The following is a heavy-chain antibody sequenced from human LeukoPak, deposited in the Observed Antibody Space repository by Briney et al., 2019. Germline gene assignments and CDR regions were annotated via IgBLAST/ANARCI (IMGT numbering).Heavy chain of an antibody. CDR1: GGSISSGDYY. Sequence: SETLSLTCTVSGGSISSGDYYWSWIRQPPGKGLVWIGYIYYSGNTYYNPSLKSRVTISVDTSKNQFSLKLSSVTAADTAVYYCARDSYGSGRNAFDIWGQGTVVTVSS. J-gene: IGHJ3*02. V-gene: IGHV4-30-4*01. CDR3: ARDSYGSGRNAFDI. D-gene: IGHD3-10*01. CDR2: IYYSGNT.